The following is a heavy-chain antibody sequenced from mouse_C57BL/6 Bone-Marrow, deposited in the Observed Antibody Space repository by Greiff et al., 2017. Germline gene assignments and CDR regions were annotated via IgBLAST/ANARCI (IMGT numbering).Heavy chain of an antibody. Sequence: VQLQQPGAELVKPGASVKMSCKASGYTFTSYWITWVKQRPGQGLEWIGDIYPTSGRTNYNEKFKSKAILTVDTASNTAYMQLSSLTSEDSAVFYCASTGPLGQSFDSWGQGATLPVSS. D-gene: IGHD4-1*01. CDR1: GYTFTSYW. J-gene: IGHJ2*01. V-gene: IGHV1-55*01. CDR2: IYPTSGRT. CDR3: ASTGPLGQSFDS.